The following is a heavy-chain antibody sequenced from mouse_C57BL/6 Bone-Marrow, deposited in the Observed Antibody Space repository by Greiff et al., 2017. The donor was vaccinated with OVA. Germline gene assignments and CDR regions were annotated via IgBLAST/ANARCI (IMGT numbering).Heavy chain of an antibody. Sequence: QVQLKESGAELARPGASVKLSCKASGYTFTSYGISWVKQRTGQGLEWIGEIYPRSGNTYYNEKVKGKATLTADKSSSTSYMELRSLTSEDSAIYFCESPYGSSYPYWYFDVWGKGTTVTVSS. CDR2: IYPRSGNT. V-gene: IGHV1-81*01. CDR1: GYTFTSYG. D-gene: IGHD1-1*01. J-gene: IGHJ1*03. CDR3: ESPYGSSYPYWYFDV.